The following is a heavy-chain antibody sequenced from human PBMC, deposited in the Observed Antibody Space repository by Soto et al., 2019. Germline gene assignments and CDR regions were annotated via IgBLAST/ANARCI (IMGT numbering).Heavy chain of an antibody. CDR3: ATSSSWGYFYY. J-gene: IGHJ4*02. D-gene: IGHD6-13*01. CDR2: IYYSGST. Sequence: SETLSLTCTVSGGSISSYYWSRIRQPSGKGLEWIGYIYYSGSTNYNRSLKIRVTISVDTSKNQFSLKLSSVTAADTAVYYCATSSSWGYFYYWGQGTLVTVSS. CDR1: GGSISSYY. V-gene: IGHV4-59*01.